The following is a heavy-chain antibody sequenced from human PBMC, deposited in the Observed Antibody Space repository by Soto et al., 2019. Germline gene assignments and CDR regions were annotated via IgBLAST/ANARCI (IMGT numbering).Heavy chain of an antibody. Sequence: EVQLVESGGGLVQPGGSLRLSCAASGFVFSVYWMTWVRQAPGKGLEWVANIRQDGGQIYYLDSVKGRFTISRDNAKNALFLQMNSLGADDTAVYYCARTGHINAYYYSYYDFWGQGTLVTVSS. J-gene: IGHJ4*02. CDR3: ARTGHINAYYYSYYDF. V-gene: IGHV3-7*05. D-gene: IGHD1-26*01. CDR2: IRQDGGQI. CDR1: GFVFSVYW.